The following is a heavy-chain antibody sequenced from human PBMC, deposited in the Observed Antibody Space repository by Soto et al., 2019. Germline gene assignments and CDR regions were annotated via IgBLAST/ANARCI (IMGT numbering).Heavy chain of an antibody. D-gene: IGHD6-19*01. CDR3: ARDHSCGWYGHVGWLDL. Sequence: SETLSLTCTVSGGSLTSYYWSWIRQPPGKGLEWIGYIYYSGSTNYNPSLKSRVTISVDTSKNQFSLKLSSVTAADTAVYYCARDHSCGWYGHVGWLDLPGQGTPVTVSS. J-gene: IGHJ5*02. V-gene: IGHV4-59*01. CDR2: IYYSGST. CDR1: GGSLTSYY.